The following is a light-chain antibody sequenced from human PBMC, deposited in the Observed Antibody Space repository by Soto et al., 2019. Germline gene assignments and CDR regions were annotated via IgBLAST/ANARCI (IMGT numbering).Light chain of an antibody. Sequence: EIVLTQSPATLSLSPGERATLSCRASQSVTTYLAWYQQKPGQAPRLLIYDASKRAIGIPARFSGSGSETDFTLTISSLEPEDFAVYYCQQRSNWPPITFGQGTRLEIK. CDR2: DAS. CDR3: QQRSNWPPIT. CDR1: QSVTTY. V-gene: IGKV3-11*01. J-gene: IGKJ5*01.